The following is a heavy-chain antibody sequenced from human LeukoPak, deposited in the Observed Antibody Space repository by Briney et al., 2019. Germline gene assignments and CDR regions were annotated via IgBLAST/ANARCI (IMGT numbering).Heavy chain of an antibody. CDR1: GGSINSYY. D-gene: IGHD5-18*01. V-gene: IGHV4-4*07. J-gene: IGHJ4*02. Sequence: SETLSLTCTVSGGSINSYYWSWIRQPAGKGLEWIGRIYSGGSTNYNPSLKSRVTMSVDTSKNQFSLKLGSVTAADTAVYYCARDEQGYAYSDYWGQGTLVTVSS. CDR2: IYSGGST. CDR3: ARDEQGYAYSDY.